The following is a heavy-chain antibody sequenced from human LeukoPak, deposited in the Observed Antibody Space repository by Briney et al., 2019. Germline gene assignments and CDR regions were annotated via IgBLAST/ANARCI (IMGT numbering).Heavy chain of an antibody. CDR2: IYYRGNT. J-gene: IGHJ4*02. Sequence: PSETLSLTCTVSGDSVSIYYWSWIRQPPGKGLEWIGYIYYRGNTNYNPSLKSRVTMAVDMSKNQFSLKVSSVTAADTAVYYCARAGNNWSFDYWGQGTLVTVSS. V-gene: IGHV4-59*02. CDR3: ARAGNNWSFDY. CDR1: GDSVSIYY. D-gene: IGHD1-1*01.